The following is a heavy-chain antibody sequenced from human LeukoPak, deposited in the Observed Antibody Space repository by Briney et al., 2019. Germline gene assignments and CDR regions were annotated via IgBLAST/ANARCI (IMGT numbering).Heavy chain of an antibody. D-gene: IGHD5-24*01. CDR3: ARASFQRWLQLGGN. CDR1: GFTFSTYS. CDR2: ISSSSSTI. J-gene: IGHJ4*02. Sequence: GGSLRLSCTASGFTFSTYSMNWVRQAPGKGLEWVSYISSSSSTIYYADSVKGRFTISRDNAKNSLYLQMNSLRDEDTAVYYCARASFQRWLQLGGNWGQGTLVTVSS. V-gene: IGHV3-48*02.